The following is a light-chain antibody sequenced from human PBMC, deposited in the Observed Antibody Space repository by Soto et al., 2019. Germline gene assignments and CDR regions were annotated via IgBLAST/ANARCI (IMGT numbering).Light chain of an antibody. V-gene: IGLV2-14*01. J-gene: IGLJ2*01. Sequence: QSVLTQPASVSGSPGQSITISCTGTSSDVGGYHSVSWYQQHPGIAPKLMIYEVSNRPSGVSNRFSGSKSGNTASLTISGLQAEDEADYYCSSYTTSRTRVFGGGTKVTVL. CDR1: SSDVGGYHS. CDR2: EVS. CDR3: SSYTTSRTRV.